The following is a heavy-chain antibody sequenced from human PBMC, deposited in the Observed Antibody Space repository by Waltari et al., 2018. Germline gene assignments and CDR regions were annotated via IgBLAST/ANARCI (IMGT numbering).Heavy chain of an antibody. CDR3: ATYIGASIGTAAFDV. CDR2: ISYSGAT. V-gene: IGHV4-39*01. J-gene: IGHJ3*01. D-gene: IGHD3-16*01. Sequence: QLHLQESGPGLVKPSDTLSVTCTVSGGSITSNRHYWGWIRQPPGKGLEWTVTISYSGATYTNPSLKSRVTIAVDTSKNQFSLKLSSVTAADTAVYYCATYIGASIGTAAFDVWGQGTMVTVSS. CDR1: GGSITSNRHY.